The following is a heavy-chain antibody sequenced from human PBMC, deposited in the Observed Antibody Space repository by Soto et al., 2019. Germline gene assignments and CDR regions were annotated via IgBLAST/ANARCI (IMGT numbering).Heavy chain of an antibody. CDR2: ISAYNGNT. Sequence: QVQLVQSGAEVKKPGASVKVCCKASGYTFTSYGIIWVRQAPGQGLEGMGWISAYNGNTNYAQKLQGRVTVTTDTSTSTAYMELRSLRSDDTAVYYCARSTAAAVDFYYWGQGTLVTVSS. CDR1: GYTFTSYG. J-gene: IGHJ4*02. V-gene: IGHV1-18*01. CDR3: ARSTAAAVDFYY. D-gene: IGHD6-13*01.